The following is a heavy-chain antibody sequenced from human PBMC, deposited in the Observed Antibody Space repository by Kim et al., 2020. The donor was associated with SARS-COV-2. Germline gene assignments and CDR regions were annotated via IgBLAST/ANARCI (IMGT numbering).Heavy chain of an antibody. D-gene: IGHD2-15*01. J-gene: IGHJ4*02. CDR3: AKLGGYSVGDY. Sequence: GGSLRLSCATSGFTFSSHGMHWVRQAPGKGLEYVSSITENGGVKYYADSVKGRFTISRDNAENTVSLQMNSLRAEDTAVYYCAKLGGYSVGDYWGQGTLVTVSS. CDR2: ITENGGVK. V-gene: IGHV3-23*01. CDR1: GFTFSSHG.